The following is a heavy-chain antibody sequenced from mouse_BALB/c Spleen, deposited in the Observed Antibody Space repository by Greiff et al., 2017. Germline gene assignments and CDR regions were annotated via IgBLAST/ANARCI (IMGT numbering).Heavy chain of an antibody. J-gene: IGHJ1*01. D-gene: IGHD1-1*01. Sequence: EVKVEESGGGLVQPGGSMKLSCVASGFTFSNYWMNWVRQSPEKGLEWVAEIRLKSNNYATHYAESVKGRFTISRDDSKSSVYLQMNNLRAEDTGIYYCTRLPFYYYGSSYEGWYFDVWGAGTTVTVSS. CDR3: TRLPFYYYGSSYEGWYFDV. CDR2: IRLKSNNYAT. V-gene: IGHV6-6*02. CDR1: GFTFSNYW.